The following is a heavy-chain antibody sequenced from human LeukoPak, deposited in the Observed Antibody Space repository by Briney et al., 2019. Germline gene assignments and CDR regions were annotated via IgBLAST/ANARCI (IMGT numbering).Heavy chain of an antibody. V-gene: IGHV7-4-1*02. J-gene: IGHJ4*02. D-gene: IGHD4-17*01. CDR2: IHPSTGNP. CDR1: GYTFTNYA. CDR3: ARVLYGDYVY. Sequence: GASVKVSCKASGYTFTNYAMNWVRQAPGQGLEWMGWIHPSTGNPTYAQGFTGRFVFSLDTSVSTTYLQISSLKAEDTAVYYCARVLYGDYVYWGQGTLVTVSS.